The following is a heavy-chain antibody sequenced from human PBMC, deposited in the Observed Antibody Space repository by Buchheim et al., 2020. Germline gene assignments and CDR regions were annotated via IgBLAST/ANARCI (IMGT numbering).Heavy chain of an antibody. V-gene: IGHV3-33*01. D-gene: IGHD1-14*01. Sequence: QVQLVESGGGVVQPGRSLRLSCAASGFTFSSYGMHWVRQAPGKGLDWVAVIRYDGSNKYYADSVKGRFTISRDNSKSTLYLQMNSLRAEDTAVYYCARDPRTQSSLLDLWGQGT. J-gene: IGHJ5*02. CDR2: IRYDGSNK. CDR3: ARDPRTQSSLLDL. CDR1: GFTFSSYG.